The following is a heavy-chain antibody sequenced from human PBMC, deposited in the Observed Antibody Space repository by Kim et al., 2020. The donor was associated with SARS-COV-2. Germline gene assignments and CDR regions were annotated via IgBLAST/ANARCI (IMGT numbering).Heavy chain of an antibody. CDR3: ARGSGRLIAGIAAAGTSFAFDI. CDR1: GFTFSSYS. Sequence: GGSLRLSCAASGFTFSSYSMNWVRQAPGKGLEWVSYISSSSSSIYYADSVKGRFTISRDNAKNSLYLQMNSLRDEDTAVYYCARGSGRLIAGIAAAGTSFAFDIWGQGTIVTVSS. D-gene: IGHD6-13*01. CDR2: ISSSSSSI. V-gene: IGHV3-48*02. J-gene: IGHJ3*02.